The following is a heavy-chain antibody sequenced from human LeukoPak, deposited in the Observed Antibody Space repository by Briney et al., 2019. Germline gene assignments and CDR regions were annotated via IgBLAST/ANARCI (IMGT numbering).Heavy chain of an antibody. J-gene: IGHJ6*02. D-gene: IGHD3-3*01. V-gene: IGHV3-30*03. CDR1: GFTFSSYG. CDR3: ARDFWSATTYYYYGMDV. Sequence: GGSLRLSCAASGFTFSSYGMHWVRQAPGKGLEWVAVISYDGSNKYYADSVKGRFTISRDNSKNTLYLQMNSLRAEDTAVYYCARDFWSATTYYYYGMDVWGQGTTVTVSS. CDR2: ISYDGSNK.